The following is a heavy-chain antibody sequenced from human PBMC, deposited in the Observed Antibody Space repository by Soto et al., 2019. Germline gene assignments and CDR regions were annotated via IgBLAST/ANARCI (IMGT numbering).Heavy chain of an antibody. CDR1: GYTFGRYG. V-gene: IGHV1-18*01. CDR3: AKNGQPPYYYYGMDV. J-gene: IGHJ6*02. Sequence: ASVKVSCKASGYTFGRYGISWGRQAPGQGLEWMGWISGYNGDTKYAQKVQGRVTMTIDTSTYTAYMELGSLTSDDTAIYYCAKNGQPPYYYYGMDVWG. D-gene: IGHD2-8*01. CDR2: ISGYNGDT.